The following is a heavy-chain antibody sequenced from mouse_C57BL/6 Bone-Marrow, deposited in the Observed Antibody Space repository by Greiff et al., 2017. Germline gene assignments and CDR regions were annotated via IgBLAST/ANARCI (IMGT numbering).Heavy chain of an antibody. J-gene: IGHJ3*01. CDR1: GYTFTNYW. CDR2: IYPGGGYT. CDR3: ALTMVTSWFAY. Sequence: VQVVESGAELVRPGTSVKMSCKASGYTFTNYWIGWAKQRPGHGLEWIGDIYPGGGYTNYNEKFKGKATLTADKSSSTAYMQFSSLTSEDSAIYYCALTMVTSWFAYWGQGTLVTVSA. D-gene: IGHD2-2*01. V-gene: IGHV1-63*01.